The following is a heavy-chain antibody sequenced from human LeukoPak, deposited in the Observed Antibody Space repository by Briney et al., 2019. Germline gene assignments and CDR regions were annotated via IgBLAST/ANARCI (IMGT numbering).Heavy chain of an antibody. CDR3: ARDTYYYDSSGYSGWFDP. Sequence: ASVKVSCKASGYTFTIYGISWVRQAPGQGLEWMGWISPYNGNTNYAQKLQGGVTMTTDTSTSTAYMELRSLRSDDTAVYYCARDTYYYDSSGYSGWFDPWGQGTLVTVSS. J-gene: IGHJ5*02. CDR2: ISPYNGNT. V-gene: IGHV1-18*01. CDR1: GYTFTIYG. D-gene: IGHD3-22*01.